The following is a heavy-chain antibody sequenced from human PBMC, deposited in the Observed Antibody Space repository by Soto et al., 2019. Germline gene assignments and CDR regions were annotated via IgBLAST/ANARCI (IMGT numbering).Heavy chain of an antibody. CDR1: GGSISSYY. Sequence: QVQLQESGPGLVKPSETLSLTCTVSGGSISSYYWSWIRQPPGKGLEWIGYIYYSGSTNYNPSLKSRVTISVDTYKNQFSLKLSSVTAADPAVYYCALKIPVADHRAFDIWGQGTMVTVSS. CDR3: ALKIPVADHRAFDI. V-gene: IGHV4-59*03. J-gene: IGHJ3*02. CDR2: IYYSGST. D-gene: IGHD6-19*01.